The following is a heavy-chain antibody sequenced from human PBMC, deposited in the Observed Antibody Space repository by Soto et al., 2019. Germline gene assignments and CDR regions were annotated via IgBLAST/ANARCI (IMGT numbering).Heavy chain of an antibody. CDR2: IYTSGST. D-gene: IGHD6-13*01. Sequence: SETLSLTCTVSGGSISSYYWSWIRQPAGKGLEWIGRIYTSGSTNYNPSLKSRATMSVDTSKNQFSLKLSSVTAADTAVYYCARDGGYSSSWSAYYHYYGMDVWGQGTTVTVSS. CDR1: GGSISSYY. CDR3: ARDGGYSSSWSAYYHYYGMDV. J-gene: IGHJ6*02. V-gene: IGHV4-4*07.